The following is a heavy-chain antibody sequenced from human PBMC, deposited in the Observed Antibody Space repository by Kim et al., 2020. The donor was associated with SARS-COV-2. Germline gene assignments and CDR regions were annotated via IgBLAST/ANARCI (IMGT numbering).Heavy chain of an antibody. J-gene: IGHJ5*02. V-gene: IGHV1-8*01. CDR1: GYTFTSYD. CDR3: ARGHCSGGSCYYWFGP. CDR2: MNPNSGNT. Sequence: ASVKVSCKASGYTFTSYDINWVRQATGQGLEWMGLMNPNSGNTGYAQKFQGKVTMTRNTSISTAYMELSSLRSEDTAVYYFARGHCSGGSCYYWFGPWGQGTLVTVSS. D-gene: IGHD2-15*01.